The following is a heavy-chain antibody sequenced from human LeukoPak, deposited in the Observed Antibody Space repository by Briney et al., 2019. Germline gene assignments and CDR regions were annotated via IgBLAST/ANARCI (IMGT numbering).Heavy chain of an antibody. D-gene: IGHD4-17*01. Sequence: GGSLRLSCAASGFSFSTYAMSWVRQAPGKGLEWVSGITNSGDITYYADSVKGRFTVSRDNSKNTLYLQMKSLRAEDTAVYYCTTDSFGDYYYYYGMDVWGQGTTGTVSS. J-gene: IGHJ6*02. CDR1: GFSFSTYA. CDR3: TTDSFGDYYYYYGMDV. CDR2: ITNSGDIT. V-gene: IGHV3-23*01.